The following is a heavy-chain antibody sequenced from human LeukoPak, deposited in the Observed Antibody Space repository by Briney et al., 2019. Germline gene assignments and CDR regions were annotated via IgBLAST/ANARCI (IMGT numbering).Heavy chain of an antibody. Sequence: SVEVSCKASGGTFSSYAINWVRQAPGQGLEWMGGIIPIFGTANYAQKFQGRVTITADESTSTAYMELSSLRSEDTAVYYCARSGYYYYFDYWGQRTLVTVSS. D-gene: IGHD3-22*01. CDR3: ARSGYYYYFDY. V-gene: IGHV1-69*13. CDR1: GGTFSSYA. CDR2: IIPIFGTA. J-gene: IGHJ4*02.